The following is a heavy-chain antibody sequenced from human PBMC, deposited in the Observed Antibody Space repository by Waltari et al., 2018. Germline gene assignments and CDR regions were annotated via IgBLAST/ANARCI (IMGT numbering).Heavy chain of an antibody. CDR2: IYYSGST. CDR3: ARHPINYYDSSGYPYWYFDL. CDR1: GGSISSSSYY. D-gene: IGHD3-22*01. Sequence: QLQLQESGPGLVKPSETLSLTCTVSGGSISSSSYYWGWLRQPPGKGLEWIGSIYYSGSTYYNPSLKSRVTISVDTSKNQFSLKLSSVTAADTAVYYCARHPINYYDSSGYPYWYFDLWGRGTLVTVSS. V-gene: IGHV4-39*01. J-gene: IGHJ2*01.